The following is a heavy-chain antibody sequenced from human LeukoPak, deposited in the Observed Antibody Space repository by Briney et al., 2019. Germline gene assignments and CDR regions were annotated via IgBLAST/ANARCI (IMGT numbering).Heavy chain of an antibody. Sequence: SDPLSLTCALYGRSFSGYYWRWLRQPPGKGREWFGEFNHSGRTNLHPPLKSQITISLDTSKNQFSLKLSSVTAADTAVYYCARASSGSSGYPFDHWGQGTLVTVSS. CDR3: ARASSGSSGYPFDH. D-gene: IGHD3-22*01. CDR2: FNHSGRT. J-gene: IGHJ4*02. CDR1: GRSFSGYY. V-gene: IGHV4-34*01.